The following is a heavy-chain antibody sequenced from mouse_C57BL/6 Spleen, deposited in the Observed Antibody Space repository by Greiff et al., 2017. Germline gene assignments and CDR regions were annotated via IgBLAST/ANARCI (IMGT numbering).Heavy chain of an antibody. CDR2: IDPGDGDT. CDR1: GFNFNDYY. J-gene: IGHJ2*01. Sequence: VQLQQPGAELVRPGASVKLSCTASGFNFNDYYMTWVKQRPGQGLEWIGRIDPGDGDTEYAPKFQGKATMTADTSSNTAYMQLSSLTSEDSAVYYCTRLWLRSYFDYWGQGTTLTVSS. CDR3: TRLWLRSYFDY. V-gene: IGHV14-1*01. D-gene: IGHD1-1*01.